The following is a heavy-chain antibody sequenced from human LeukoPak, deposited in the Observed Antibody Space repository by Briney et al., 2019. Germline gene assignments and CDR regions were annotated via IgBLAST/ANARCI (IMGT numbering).Heavy chain of an antibody. V-gene: IGHV4-59*01. D-gene: IGHD1-26*01. CDR1: AGSISSYY. J-gene: IGHJ3*02. CDR2: IYYSGST. CDR3: ARESFPDAFDI. Sequence: SETLSLTCTVSAGSISSYYWSWIRQPPGKGLEWIGYIYYSGSTNYNPSLKSRVTISVDTSKNQFSLKLGSVTAADTAVYYCARESFPDAFDIWGQGTMVTVSS.